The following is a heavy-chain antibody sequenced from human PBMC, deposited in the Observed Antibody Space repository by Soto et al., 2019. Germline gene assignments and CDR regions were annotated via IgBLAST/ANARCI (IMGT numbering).Heavy chain of an antibody. CDR1: GFTFSSYE. D-gene: IGHD6-19*01. CDR2: ISSSGSTI. Sequence: EVQLVESGGGLVQPGGSLRLSCAASGFTFSSYEMNWVRQAPGKGLEWVSYISSSGSTIYYADSVKGRFTISRDNAKNSLYLQMNSLRAEDTAVYYCASQAYSSGWSEFDYWGQGTLVTVSS. V-gene: IGHV3-48*03. J-gene: IGHJ4*02. CDR3: ASQAYSSGWSEFDY.